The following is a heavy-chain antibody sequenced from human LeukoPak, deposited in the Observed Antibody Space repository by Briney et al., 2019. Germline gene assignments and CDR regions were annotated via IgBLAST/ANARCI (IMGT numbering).Heavy chain of an antibody. CDR3: AGEALIEYFDWFFDY. CDR1: GFAFSSNA. D-gene: IGHD3-9*01. J-gene: IGHJ4*02. Sequence: GGSLRLSCAASGFAFSSNAMHWVRQAPGKGLEWVAIISYDGTKKYYADSVKGRFTISRDNSKNTLYLQMNSLRAEDTAVYYCAGEALIEYFDWFFDYWGQGTLVTVSS. CDR2: ISYDGTKK. V-gene: IGHV3-30*04.